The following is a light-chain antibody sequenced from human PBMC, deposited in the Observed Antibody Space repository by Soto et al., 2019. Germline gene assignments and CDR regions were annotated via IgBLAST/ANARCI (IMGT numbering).Light chain of an antibody. V-gene: IGKV1-5*01. J-gene: IGKJ1*01. CDR3: QQYNTGA. CDR1: QSISSW. Sequence: DIQMTQSPSTLSASVGDRVTITCRASQSISSWLAWYQQKPGKAPKLLIYDASSLESGVPSRFSGSGSGTEFTLTISSLQPDDVATYYCQQYNTGAFGQGTKVEIK. CDR2: DAS.